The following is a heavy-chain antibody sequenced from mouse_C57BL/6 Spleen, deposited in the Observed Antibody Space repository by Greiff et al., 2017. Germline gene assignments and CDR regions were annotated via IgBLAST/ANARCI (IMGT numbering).Heavy chain of an antibody. CDR3: ARYILDGYFDV. D-gene: IGHD1-3*01. CDR1: GYTFTDYY. J-gene: IGHJ1*03. Sequence: VQLQQSGPELVKPGASVKIPCKASGYTFTDYYMDWVKQSHGKSLEWIGDINPNTGGTIYNQKFKGKATLTVDKSSSTAYMELRSLTSEDTAVYYCARYILDGYFDVWGTGTTVTVSS. V-gene: IGHV1-18*01. CDR2: INPNTGGT.